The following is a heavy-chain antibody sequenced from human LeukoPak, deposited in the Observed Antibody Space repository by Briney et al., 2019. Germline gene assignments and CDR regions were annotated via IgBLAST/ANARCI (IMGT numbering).Heavy chain of an antibody. J-gene: IGHJ4*02. CDR3: ARGSGLANS. CDR1: GFTFDDYG. V-gene: IGHV3-20*04. CDR2: ISSNGASA. Sequence: GGSLRLSCGASGFTFDDYGMSWVRHAPAKGLEWVCGISSNGASAGYVASVKGRFTISRDNAKKYVFLQMDSLRVENTALYYCARGSGLANSWGQGTLVTVSS. D-gene: IGHD3-3*01.